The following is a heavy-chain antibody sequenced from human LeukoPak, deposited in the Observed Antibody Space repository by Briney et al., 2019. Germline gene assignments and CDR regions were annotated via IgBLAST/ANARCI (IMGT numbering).Heavy chain of an antibody. D-gene: IGHD6-19*01. V-gene: IGHV4-34*01. J-gene: IGHJ4*02. CDR2: INHSGST. CDR1: GGSFSGYY. CDR3: ARQSGSSSGWDPYYFDY. Sequence: PSETLSLTCAVYGGSFSGYYWSWIRQPPGKGLEWIGEINHSGSTNYNPSLKSRVTMSVDTSKNQFSLKLSSVTAADTAVYYCARQSGSSSGWDPYYFDYWGQGTLVTVSS.